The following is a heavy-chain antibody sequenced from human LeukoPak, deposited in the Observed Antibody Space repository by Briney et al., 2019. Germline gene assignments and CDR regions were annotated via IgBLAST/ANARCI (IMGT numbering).Heavy chain of an antibody. V-gene: IGHV4-59*12. Sequence: SETLSLTCTVSGGSISNYYWSWIRRPPGEGLEWIGFVFYSGGTHHNPSLKSRVTMSVDTSKNQFTLELTSVTAADTAVYFCARDRSGAHQRYFDYWGQGTLVTVSS. J-gene: IGHJ4*02. CDR2: VFYSGGT. D-gene: IGHD2-15*01. CDR1: GGSISNYY. CDR3: ARDRSGAHQRYFDY.